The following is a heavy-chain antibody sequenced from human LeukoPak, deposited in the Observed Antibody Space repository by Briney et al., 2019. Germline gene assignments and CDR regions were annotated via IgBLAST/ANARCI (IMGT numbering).Heavy chain of an antibody. CDR1: GFTFSSYA. CDR3: ARGTGGYVWGSYRYMDY. J-gene: IGHJ4*02. D-gene: IGHD3-16*02. CDR2: ISGSGGST. V-gene: IGHV3-23*01. Sequence: QPGGSLRLSCAASGFTFSSYAMSWVRQAPGKGLEWVSAISGSGGSTYYADSVKGRFTISRDNAKNSLYLQMNSLRAEDTAVYYCARGTGGYVWGSYRYMDYWGQGTLVTVSS.